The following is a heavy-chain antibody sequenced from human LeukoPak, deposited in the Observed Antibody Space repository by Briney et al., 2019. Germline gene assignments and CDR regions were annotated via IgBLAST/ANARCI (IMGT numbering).Heavy chain of an antibody. V-gene: IGHV4-34*01. CDR1: GGSFSNYY. Sequence: PSETLSLTCAVYGGSFSNYYWSWIRQSPEKGLEWIGEINDSGTINYNPSLMSRVTISVDKSKNQFSLKLSSVTAADTAVYYCARAPPGYFDYWGQGTLVTVSS. J-gene: IGHJ4*02. CDR2: INDSGTI. CDR3: ARAPPGYFDY.